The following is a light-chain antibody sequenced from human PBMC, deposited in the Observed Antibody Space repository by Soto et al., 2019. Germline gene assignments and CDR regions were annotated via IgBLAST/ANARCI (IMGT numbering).Light chain of an antibody. CDR1: QDISNY. V-gene: IGKV1-27*01. CDR3: QKYNSAPHT. J-gene: IGKJ4*01. CDR2: AAS. Sequence: DIQMTQSTSSLSASVGDRVTITCRTSQDISNYLAWYQQKPGKVPKLLIYAASTLQSGVPSRFSGGGSGTDFSLTISSLQPEDVATYYCQKYNSAPHTFGGGTKVEIQ.